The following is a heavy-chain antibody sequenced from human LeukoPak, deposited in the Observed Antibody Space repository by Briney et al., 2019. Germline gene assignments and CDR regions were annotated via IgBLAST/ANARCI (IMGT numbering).Heavy chain of an antibody. Sequence: GASVKVSCKASGYTFTSYDINWVRQATGQGLEWMGWMDPNSGNTGYAQKFQGRVTMTRNTSISTAYMELSSLRSEDTAVYYCARSESIFAPGGHYYYMDVWGKGTTVTVSS. CDR1: GYTFTSYD. J-gene: IGHJ6*03. D-gene: IGHD3-3*01. CDR3: ARSESIFAPGGHYYYMDV. CDR2: MDPNSGNT. V-gene: IGHV1-8*01.